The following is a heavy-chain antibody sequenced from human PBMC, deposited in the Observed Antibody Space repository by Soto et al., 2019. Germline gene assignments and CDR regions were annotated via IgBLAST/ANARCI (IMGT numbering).Heavy chain of an antibody. D-gene: IGHD3-10*01. CDR1: GFTFSDYY. CDR3: ASLYGSGSYFGYYYGMDV. CDR2: LSSSGSTI. V-gene: IGHV3-11*01. Sequence: QVQLVESGGGLVKPGGSLRLSCAASGFTFSDYYMSWIRQAPGKGLEGVSYLSSSGSTIYYADSVKGRFTISRDTAKNALYLKMSSLRAEDTAVYYCASLYGSGSYFGYYYGMDVWGQGTTVTVSS. J-gene: IGHJ6*02.